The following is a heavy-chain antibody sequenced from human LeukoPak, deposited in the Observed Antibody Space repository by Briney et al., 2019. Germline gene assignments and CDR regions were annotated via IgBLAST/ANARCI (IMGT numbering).Heavy chain of an antibody. J-gene: IGHJ4*02. CDR1: GFTFGSYA. D-gene: IGHD6-19*01. V-gene: IGHV3-23*01. Sequence: GGSLRLSCAASGFTFGSYAMTWVRQAPGKGLEWVSHISGSGGSTYHADSVKGRFTISRDNSKNTVYLQMNSLRAEDTAVYYCARTTAGHSSGRDPGWPVDYWGQGTLVTVSS. CDR2: ISGSGGST. CDR3: ARTTAGHSSGRDPGWPVDY.